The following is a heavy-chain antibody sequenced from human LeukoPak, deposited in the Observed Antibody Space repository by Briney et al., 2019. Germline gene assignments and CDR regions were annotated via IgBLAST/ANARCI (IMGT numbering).Heavy chain of an antibody. V-gene: IGHV3-7*03. CDR3: ARNNGMDV. J-gene: IGHJ6*02. CDR2: VNRDGSET. CDR1: GFTLSNHW. Sequence: GGSLRLSCAASGFTLSNHWMTWVRQVPGRGPEWVANVNRDGSETYYLDSVKGRFTISKDNAKNSLYLQMNSLRAEDTALYHCARNNGMDVWGQGTTVTVSS.